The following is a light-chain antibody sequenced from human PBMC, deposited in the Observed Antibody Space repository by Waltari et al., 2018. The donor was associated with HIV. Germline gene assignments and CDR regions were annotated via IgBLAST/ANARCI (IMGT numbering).Light chain of an antibody. Sequence: ILMTHSPDPLAVFLGERATINCKSSQNVLYSSYQNNYLAWYQQKPGQPPKLRIYAASTREAAVPDRFSGSASGTAFTLTIGSLEAEDVAVYYCHKYYGIPCKFGPGTKVDI. CDR3: HKYYGIPCK. J-gene: IGKJ3*01. V-gene: IGKV4-1*01. CDR1: QNVLYSSYQNNY. CDR2: AAS.